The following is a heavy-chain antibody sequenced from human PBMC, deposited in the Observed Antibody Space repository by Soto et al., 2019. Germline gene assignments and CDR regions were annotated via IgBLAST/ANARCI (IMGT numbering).Heavy chain of an antibody. V-gene: IGHV3-74*01. CDR3: ARDRIAVAALDS. D-gene: IGHD6-19*01. CDR2: IISDGSGT. Sequence: TGGSLRLSCAASGFTFSSYWMHWVRQVPGKGLMWVSRIISDGSGTSYADSVKGRFTISRDNARNTLYLQMNSLRAEDTAVYYCARDRIAVAALDSWGQGTLVTVSS. J-gene: IGHJ4*02. CDR1: GFTFSSYW.